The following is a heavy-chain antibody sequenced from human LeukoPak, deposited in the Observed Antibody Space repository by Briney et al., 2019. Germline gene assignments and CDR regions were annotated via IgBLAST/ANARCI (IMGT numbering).Heavy chain of an antibody. J-gene: IGHJ4*01. CDR1: GFTFNLFA. CDR3: ARSRLGLWLSVIDY. D-gene: IGHD3-9*01. Sequence: GGSLRLSCEASGFTFNLFAMHWIRQTPGKGLGWVSATSHDESNKLYADSVKGSFTISRDNSRDTVYLQMNNLRLDDAGTYYCARSRLGLWLSVIDYWGQGSLVTVSA. CDR2: TSHDESNK. V-gene: IGHV3-30*03.